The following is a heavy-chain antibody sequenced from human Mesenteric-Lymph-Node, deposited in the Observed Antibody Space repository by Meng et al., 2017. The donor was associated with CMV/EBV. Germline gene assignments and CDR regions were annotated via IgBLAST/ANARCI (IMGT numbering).Heavy chain of an antibody. Sequence: ASVKVSCKASGYTFTSYDINWVRQATGQGLEWMGWMNPNSGNTGYAQKFQGRVTITRNTSISTAYMELSSLRSEDTAVYYCARGGGTIFGMTYYYYYGMDVWGQGTTVTVSS. D-gene: IGHD3-3*01. CDR3: ARGGGTIFGMTYYYYYGMDV. CDR2: MNPNSGNT. V-gene: IGHV1-8*03. J-gene: IGHJ6*02. CDR1: GYTFTSYD.